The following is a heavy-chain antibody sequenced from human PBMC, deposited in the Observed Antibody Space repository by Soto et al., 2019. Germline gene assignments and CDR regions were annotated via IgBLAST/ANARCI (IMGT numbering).Heavy chain of an antibody. CDR3: AKDVPGGAFDI. Sequence: PGGSLRLSCAASGFTFDDYAMHWVRQAPGKGLEWVSGISWNSGSIGYADSVKGRFTISRDNAKNSLYLQMNSLRAEDTALYYCAKDVPGGAFDIWGQGTMVTRLL. J-gene: IGHJ3*02. CDR1: GFTFDDYA. D-gene: IGHD3-10*01. V-gene: IGHV3-9*01. CDR2: ISWNSGSI.